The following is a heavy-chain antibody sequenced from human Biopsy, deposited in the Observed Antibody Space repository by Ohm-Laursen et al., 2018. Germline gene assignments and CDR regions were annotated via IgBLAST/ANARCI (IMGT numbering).Heavy chain of an antibody. V-gene: IGHV4-59*08. CDR1: GGSISSDY. CDR3: ARRGSGGRSFDY. D-gene: IGHD2-15*01. Sequence: GTLSLTCTVPGGSISSDYWSWIRQTPGKGLEWIGYIYYSGSTNYNPSLKSRVTISADTSKNQFSLKLGSVTVADTAVFYCARRGSGGRSFDYWGQGSLVTVSS. CDR2: IYYSGST. J-gene: IGHJ4*02.